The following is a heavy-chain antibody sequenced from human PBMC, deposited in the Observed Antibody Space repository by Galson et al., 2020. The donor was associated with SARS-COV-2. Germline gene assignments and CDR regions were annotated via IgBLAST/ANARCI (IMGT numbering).Heavy chain of an antibody. Sequence: SETLSLTCTVSGYSISSGYYWGWIRQPPGKGLEWIGNIYHSGRTYYNPSLKSRVTISVDTSKNQFSLKLSSVTAADTAVYYCARDRVGYRQALDYWGQGTLVTVSS. J-gene: IGHJ4*02. D-gene: IGHD1-1*01. V-gene: IGHV4-38-2*02. CDR2: IYHSGRT. CDR1: GYSISSGYY. CDR3: ARDRVGYRQALDY.